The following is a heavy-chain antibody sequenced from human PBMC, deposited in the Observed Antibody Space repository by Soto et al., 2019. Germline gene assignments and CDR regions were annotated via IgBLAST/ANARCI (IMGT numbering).Heavy chain of an antibody. CDR2: IIPIFGTA. CDR3: ASGQSGYYYYGMDV. Sequence: VKVSCKASGGTFSSYAISWVRQAPGQGLEWMGGIIPIFGTANYAQKFQGRVTITADKSTSTAYMELSSLRSEDTAVYYCASGQSGYYYYGMDVWGQGTTVTVSS. D-gene: IGHD3-10*01. J-gene: IGHJ6*02. CDR1: GGTFSSYA. V-gene: IGHV1-69*06.